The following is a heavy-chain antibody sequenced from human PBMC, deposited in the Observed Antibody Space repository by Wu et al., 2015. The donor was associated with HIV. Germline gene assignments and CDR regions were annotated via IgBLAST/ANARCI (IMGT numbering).Heavy chain of an antibody. CDR3: ARYGSGSYRIY. CDR1: GGSISSYY. J-gene: IGHJ4*02. D-gene: IGHD3-10*01. Sequence: QVQLQESGPGLVKPSETLSLTCTVSGGSISSYYWSWIRQPPGKGLEWIGYIYYSGSTNYNPSLKSRVTISVDTSKNQFSLKLSSVTAADTAVYYCARYGSGSYRIYWGRGTLVTVSS. CDR2: IYYSGST. V-gene: IGHV4-59*08.